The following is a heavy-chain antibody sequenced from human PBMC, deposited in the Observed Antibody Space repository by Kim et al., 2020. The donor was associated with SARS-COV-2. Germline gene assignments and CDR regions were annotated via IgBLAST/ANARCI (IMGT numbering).Heavy chain of an antibody. CDR2: IWYDGSNK. J-gene: IGHJ4*02. CDR3: ARGAVAGPFDY. CDR1: GFTFSSYG. Sequence: GGSLRLSCAASGFTFSSYGMHWVRQAPGKGLEWVAVIWYDGSNKYYADSVKGRFTISRDNSKNTLCLQMNSLRAEDTAVYYCARGAVAGPFDYWGQGTLVTVSS. D-gene: IGHD6-19*01. V-gene: IGHV3-33*01.